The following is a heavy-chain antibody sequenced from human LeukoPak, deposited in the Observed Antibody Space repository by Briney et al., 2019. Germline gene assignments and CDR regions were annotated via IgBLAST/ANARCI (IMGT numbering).Heavy chain of an antibody. J-gene: IGHJ4*02. Sequence: SETLSLTCAVYGGSFSGYYWSWIRQPPGKGLEWIGEINHSGSTNYNPSLKSRVTISVDTSKNQFSLKLSSVTAADTAVYYCARIDYDFWSGYSGLDYWGQGTLVTVSS. D-gene: IGHD3-3*01. CDR2: INHSGST. CDR1: GGSFSGYY. V-gene: IGHV4-34*01. CDR3: ARIDYDFWSGYSGLDY.